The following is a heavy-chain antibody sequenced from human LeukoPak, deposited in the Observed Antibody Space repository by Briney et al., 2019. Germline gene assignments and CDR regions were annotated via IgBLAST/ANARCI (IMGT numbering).Heavy chain of an antibody. Sequence: GGSLRLSCVASGFNFSHYDMHWVRQAPGKGLDWVAFIHIDGSNKYYAVSVKGRFTISRDNSKNTLYLQMNSLRSDDTTVYYCARAWSSPFYYYYYMDVWGKGTTVTVSS. CDR1: GFNFSHYD. CDR3: ARAWSSPFYYYYYMDV. V-gene: IGHV3-30*02. CDR2: IHIDGSNK. J-gene: IGHJ6*03. D-gene: IGHD1-26*01.